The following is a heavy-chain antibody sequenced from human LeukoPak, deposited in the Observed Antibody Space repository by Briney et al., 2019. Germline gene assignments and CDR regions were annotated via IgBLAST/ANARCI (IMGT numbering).Heavy chain of an antibody. D-gene: IGHD3-3*01. CDR3: ARERSGSEIFARSFDI. J-gene: IGHJ3*02. V-gene: IGHV4-4*02. CDR1: GGSISSSHW. CDR2: IYHSGST. Sequence: TSETLSLTCAVSGGSISSSHWWSWVRQPPGKGLEWIGEIYHSGSTNYNPSLKSRITISVDMSKNQFSLKLSSVTAADTAVYYCARERSGSEIFARSFDICGQGTMVTVSS.